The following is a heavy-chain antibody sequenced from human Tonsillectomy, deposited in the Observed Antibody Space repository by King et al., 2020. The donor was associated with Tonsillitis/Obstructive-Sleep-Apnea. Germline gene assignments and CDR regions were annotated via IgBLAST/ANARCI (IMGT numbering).Heavy chain of an antibody. CDR2: IDPSDSYI. Sequence: VQLVESGAEVKKPGESLRISCKGSGYSFTSYWISWVRQMPGKGLEWMGRIDPSDSYIDYSPSFQGHVTISADKSISTAYLQWSSLKPSDTAMYYCASAGGYYSGMDVWGHGTTVTVSS. J-gene: IGHJ6*02. V-gene: IGHV5-10-1*03. CDR3: ASAGGYYSGMDV. CDR1: GYSFTSYW. D-gene: IGHD3-10*01.